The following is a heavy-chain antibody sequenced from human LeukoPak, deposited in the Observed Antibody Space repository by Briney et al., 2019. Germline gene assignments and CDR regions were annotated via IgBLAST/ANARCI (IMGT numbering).Heavy chain of an antibody. J-gene: IGHJ4*02. D-gene: IGHD3-22*01. CDR3: AKEGGHYYDSSGYYVPYDY. CDR1: GFTFSSYS. Sequence: GGSLRLSCAASGFTFSSYSMNWVRQAPGKGLEWVSYISSSSSTIYYADSVKGRFTISRDNAKNSLYLQMNSLRAEDTAVYYCAKEGGHYYDSSGYYVPYDYWGQGTLVTVSS. CDR2: ISSSSSTI. V-gene: IGHV3-48*01.